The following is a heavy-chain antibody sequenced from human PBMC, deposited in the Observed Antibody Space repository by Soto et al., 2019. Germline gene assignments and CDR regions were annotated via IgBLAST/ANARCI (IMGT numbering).Heavy chain of an antibody. CDR3: ARERGGIAARNWYFDL. J-gene: IGHJ2*01. CDR1: GGTFSSYA. V-gene: IGHV1-69*01. D-gene: IGHD6-6*01. Sequence: QVQLVQSGAEVKKPGSSVKVSCKASGGTFSSYAISWVRQAPGQGLEWMGGIIPIFGTANYAQKFQGRVTSTADESTSTAYMELSSLRSEDTAVYYCARERGGIAARNWYFDLWGRGTLVTVSS. CDR2: IIPIFGTA.